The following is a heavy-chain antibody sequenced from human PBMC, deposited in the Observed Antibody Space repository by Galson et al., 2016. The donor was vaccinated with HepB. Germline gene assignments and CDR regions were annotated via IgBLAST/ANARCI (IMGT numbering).Heavy chain of an antibody. J-gene: IGHJ4*02. D-gene: IGHD4-17*01. CDR1: GGSISSGGYY. CDR2: IYYSGST. CDR3: ARARAGLYYGAAGFDY. Sequence: TVSGGSISSGGYYWSWIRQHPGKGLEWIGYIYYSGSTYYNPSLKSRVTISVDTSKNQFSLKLSSVTAADTAVYYCARARAGLYYGAAGFDYWGQGTLVTVSS. V-gene: IGHV4-31*02.